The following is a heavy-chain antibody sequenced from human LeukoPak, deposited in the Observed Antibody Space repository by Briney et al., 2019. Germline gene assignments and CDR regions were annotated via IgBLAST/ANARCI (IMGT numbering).Heavy chain of an antibody. CDR1: GFTFSTSA. D-gene: IGHD2-2*01. V-gene: IGHV3-23*01. CDR3: AKQRSEVPVAASNY. J-gene: IGHJ4*02. Sequence: GGSLRLSSAASGFTFSTSAMSWVPPAPGKGLECVSGISGSGDSTYYVDSVKGRFTISRDNSKSTLYLHMNSLRAEDTAIYYCAKQRSEVPVAASNYWGQGTLVTVSS. CDR2: ISGSGDST.